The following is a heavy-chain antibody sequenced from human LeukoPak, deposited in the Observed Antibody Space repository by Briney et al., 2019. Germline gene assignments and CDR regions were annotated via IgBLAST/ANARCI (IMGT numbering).Heavy chain of an antibody. CDR3: ARDLNYDILTGYYVKSYNWFDP. D-gene: IGHD3-9*01. CDR1: GGTFSSYA. CDR2: IIPIFGTA. V-gene: IGHV1-69*13. Sequence: SVKVSCKASGGTFSSYAISWVRQAPGQGLEWMGGIIPIFGTANYAQKFQGRVTITADESTSTAYMELSSLRSEDTAVYYCARDLNYDILTGYYVKSYNWFDPWGQGTLVTVSS. J-gene: IGHJ5*02.